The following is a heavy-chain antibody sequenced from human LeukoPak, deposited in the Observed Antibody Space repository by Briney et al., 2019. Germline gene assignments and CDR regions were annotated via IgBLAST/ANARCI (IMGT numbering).Heavy chain of an antibody. CDR3: ARVGSQRITVVRGVPDPYYFDY. J-gene: IGHJ4*02. D-gene: IGHD3-10*01. CDR1: GGTFSSYA. V-gene: IGHV1-8*02. CDR2: MNPNSGNT. Sequence: ASVKVSCKASGGTFSSYAISWVRQAPGQGLEWMGWMNPNSGNTGYAQKFQGRVTMTRNTSISTAYMELSSLRSEDTAVYYCARVGSQRITVVRGVPDPYYFDYWGQGTLVTVSS.